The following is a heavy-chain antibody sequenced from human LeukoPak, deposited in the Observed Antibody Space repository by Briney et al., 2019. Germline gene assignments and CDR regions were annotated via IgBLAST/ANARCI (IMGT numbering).Heavy chain of an antibody. Sequence: SETLSLTCTVSGGSISSYYWSWIRQPPGKGLEWIGYIYYSGSTSYNPSLKSRVTMSVDTSKNQFSLKLSSVAAADTAVYYCARYGTSGNLDYWGQGTLVTVSS. J-gene: IGHJ4*02. CDR2: IYYSGST. D-gene: IGHD2-8*01. V-gene: IGHV4-59*08. CDR1: GGSISSYY. CDR3: ARYGTSGNLDY.